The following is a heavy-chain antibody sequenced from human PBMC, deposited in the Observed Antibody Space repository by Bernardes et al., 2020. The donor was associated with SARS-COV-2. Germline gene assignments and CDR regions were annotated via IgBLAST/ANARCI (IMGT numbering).Heavy chain of an antibody. Sequence: SETLSLTCTVSGGSINRGDYYWSWICQPPGKGLEYIGYIYFIGSTYHNPSLNSRVTMSVDTSKNQFSLKLTSVTVADTAVYSCARVSLRGEVRYGVDVWGQGTTVIVSS. J-gene: IGHJ6*02. CDR1: GGSINRGDYY. V-gene: IGHV4-30-4*01. CDR3: ARVSLRGEVRYGVDV. CDR2: IYFIGST. D-gene: IGHD3-10*01.